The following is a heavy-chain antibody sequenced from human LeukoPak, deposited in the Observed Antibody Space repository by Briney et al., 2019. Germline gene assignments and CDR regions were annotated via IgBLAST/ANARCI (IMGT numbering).Heavy chain of an antibody. CDR2: IDPSDSYT. J-gene: IGHJ3*02. Sequence: GESLKISCKGSGYSVTSYWISWVRQMPGKGLEWMGRIDPSDSYTNYSPSFQGHVTISADKSISTAYLQWSSLKASDTAMYYCATYSDYDILTGYYVTDAFDIWGQGTMVTVSS. CDR3: ATYSDYDILTGYYVTDAFDI. CDR1: GYSVTSYW. D-gene: IGHD3-9*01. V-gene: IGHV5-10-1*01.